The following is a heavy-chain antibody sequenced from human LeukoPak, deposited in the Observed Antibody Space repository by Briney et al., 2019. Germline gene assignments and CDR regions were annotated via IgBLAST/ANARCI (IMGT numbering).Heavy chain of an antibody. J-gene: IGHJ4*02. CDR1: GGSISSGGYY. CDR2: IYYSGST. Sequence: SETLSPTCTVSGGSISSGGYYWSWIRQPPGKGLEWIGYIYYSGSTNYNPSLKSRVTISVDTSKNQFSLKLSSVTAADTAVYYCARHDVRSMVAYYFDYWGQGTLVTVSS. D-gene: IGHD4/OR15-4a*01. V-gene: IGHV4-61*08. CDR3: ARHDVRSMVAYYFDY.